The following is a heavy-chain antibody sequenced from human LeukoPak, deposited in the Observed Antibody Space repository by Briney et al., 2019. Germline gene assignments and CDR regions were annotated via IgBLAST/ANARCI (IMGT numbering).Heavy chain of an antibody. J-gene: IGHJ4*02. CDR2: IKEDGNEK. CDR1: GFTFRSHW. D-gene: IGHD3-10*01. CDR3: VRGKAGD. V-gene: IGHV3-7*03. Sequence: GGSLRLSCAASGFTFRSHWMSWVRRAPGKGLEWVANIKEDGNEKHYVGPVTGRFTISRDNAKNSLYLQMNSLRVEDAAVYYCVRGKAGDWGQGTLVTVSS.